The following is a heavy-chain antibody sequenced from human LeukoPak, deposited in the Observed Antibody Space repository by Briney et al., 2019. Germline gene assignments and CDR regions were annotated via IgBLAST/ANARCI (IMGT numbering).Heavy chain of an antibody. Sequence: GGSLRLSCAASGFTFSSYSMNWVRQAPGKGLEWVANIKQDGSEKYYVDSVKGRFTISRDNAKNSLYLQMNSLRAEDTAVYYCARDVWELPPYYYYGMDVWGQGTTVTVSS. D-gene: IGHD1-26*01. CDR1: GFTFSSYS. V-gene: IGHV3-7*01. J-gene: IGHJ6*02. CDR3: ARDVWELPPYYYYGMDV. CDR2: IKQDGSEK.